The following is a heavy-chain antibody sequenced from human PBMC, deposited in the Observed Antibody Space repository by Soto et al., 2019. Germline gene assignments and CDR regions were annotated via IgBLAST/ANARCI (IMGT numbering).Heavy chain of an antibody. D-gene: IGHD3-16*01. CDR3: ARDRGGFYSRLYWYFDL. CDR1: GGSITSGGYY. V-gene: IGHV4-31*03. CDR2: IYDSGFT. J-gene: IGHJ2*01. Sequence: QVQLQESGPGLVKPSQTLSLTCTVSGGSITSGGYYWSWIRQHPGGGLEWIGHIYDSGFTFYNPSLKSRVNISIDTSESQFSLKLTSVTAADTAVYFCARDRGGFYSRLYWYFDLWGRGTLVTISS.